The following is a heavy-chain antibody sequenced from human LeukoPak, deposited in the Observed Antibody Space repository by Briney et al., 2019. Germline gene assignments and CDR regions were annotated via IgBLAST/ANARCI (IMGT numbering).Heavy chain of an antibody. V-gene: IGHV1-69*05. CDR3: ARRRGRSSDWFDP. D-gene: IGHD1-1*01. CDR2: IIPIFGTA. J-gene: IGHJ5*02. CDR1: GGTFSSYA. Sequence: SVKVSCKASGGTFSSYAISWVRQAPGQGLEWMGRIIPIFGTANYAQKFQGRVTITTDESTGTAYMELSSLRSEDTAVYYCARRRGRSSDWFDPWGQGTLVTVSS.